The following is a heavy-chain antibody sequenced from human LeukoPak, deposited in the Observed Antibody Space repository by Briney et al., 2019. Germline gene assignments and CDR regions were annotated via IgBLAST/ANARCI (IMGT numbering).Heavy chain of an antibody. CDR2: VYHSGTT. V-gene: IGHV4-59*01. Sequence: PSETLSLTCIVSGDSISPYYWSWIRQPPGKGLEWIGYVYHSGTTNYNPSPKSRVTISVDTSKNQFSLKLSSVTAADTAVYYCARGAPPDIVVVPAATLWFDPWGQGTLVTVSS. CDR3: ARGAPPDIVVVPAATLWFDP. J-gene: IGHJ5*02. CDR1: GDSISPYY. D-gene: IGHD2-2*01.